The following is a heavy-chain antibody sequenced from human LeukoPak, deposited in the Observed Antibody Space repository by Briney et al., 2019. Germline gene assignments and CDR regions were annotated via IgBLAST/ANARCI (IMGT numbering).Heavy chain of an antibody. D-gene: IGHD3-22*01. V-gene: IGHV1-18*01. CDR1: GGTFISYA. CDR2: ISAYNGNT. CDR3: ARAQYYYDSSGYLLSDHDY. Sequence: GSSVKVSCKASGGTFISYAISWVRQAPGQGLEWMGWISAYNGNTNYAQKLQGRVTMTTDASTSTAYMELRSLRSDDTAVYYCARAQYYYDSSGYLLSDHDYWGQGTLVTVSS. J-gene: IGHJ4*02.